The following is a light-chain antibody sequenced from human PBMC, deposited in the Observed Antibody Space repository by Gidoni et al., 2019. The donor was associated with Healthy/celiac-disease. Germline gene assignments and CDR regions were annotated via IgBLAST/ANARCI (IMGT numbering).Light chain of an antibody. J-gene: IGLJ1*01. CDR1: SSNLGSNY. CDR3: AAWDDSLSARYV. Sequence: QSVLTQPPSASGTPGQRVTISCSGSSSNLGSNYVYWYQQLPGTAPKLLIYRNNQRPSGVPDRFSGSKSGTSASLAISGLRSEDEAVYYCAAWDDSLSARYVFGTGTKVTVL. V-gene: IGLV1-47*01. CDR2: RNN.